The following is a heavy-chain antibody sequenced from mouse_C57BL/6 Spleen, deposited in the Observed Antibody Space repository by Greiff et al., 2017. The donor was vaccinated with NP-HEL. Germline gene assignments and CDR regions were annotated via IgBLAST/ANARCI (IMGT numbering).Heavy chain of an antibody. D-gene: IGHD1-1*01. V-gene: IGHV1-55*01. Sequence: QVQLQQPGAELVKPGASVKMSCKASGYTFTSYWITWVKQRPGQGLEWIGDIYPGSGSTNYNEKFKSKATLTVDTSSSTAYMQLSSLTSEYSAVYYCARRGVFIWVRWFAYWGQGTLVTVSA. CDR3: ARRGVFIWVRWFAY. CDR2: IYPGSGST. CDR1: GYTFTSYW. J-gene: IGHJ3*01.